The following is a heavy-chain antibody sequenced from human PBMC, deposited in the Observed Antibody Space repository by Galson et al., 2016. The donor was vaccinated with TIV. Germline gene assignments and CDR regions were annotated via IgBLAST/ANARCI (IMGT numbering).Heavy chain of an antibody. D-gene: IGHD2-2*01. CDR1: GFTFSGYT. CDR3: ARVRFCGKTSCHHYFDT. V-gene: IGHV3-30*03. Sequence: SLRLSCATSGFTFSGYTMHWVRQAPGKGLEWVAFISYDETIKNYADSVKGRFTISRDNSKSTVYLQMNSLGGEDTAVYYCARVRFCGKTSCHHYFDTWGQGTLVTVSS. CDR2: ISYDETIK. J-gene: IGHJ5*02.